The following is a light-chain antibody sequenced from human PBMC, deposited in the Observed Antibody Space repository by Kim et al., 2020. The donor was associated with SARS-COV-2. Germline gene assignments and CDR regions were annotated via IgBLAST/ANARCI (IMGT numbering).Light chain of an antibody. V-gene: IGKV3-20*01. CDR2: RAS. J-gene: IGKJ5*01. CDR1: QSVSSSY. CDR3: QRYDSSRIT. Sequence: EIVLTQSPGTLSLSPGQRATLSCRASQSVSSSYLAWYQQKPGQAPGLLIYRASSRADGIPDRFSGGGSGTDFTLTISRLEPEDFAIYYCQRYDSSRITFGQGTRLEIK.